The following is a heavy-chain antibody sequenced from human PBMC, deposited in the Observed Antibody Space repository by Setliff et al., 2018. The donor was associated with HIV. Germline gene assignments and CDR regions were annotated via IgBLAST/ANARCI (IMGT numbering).Heavy chain of an antibody. CDR3: ARDLRYYDSSGYYYDDWSDP. CDR2: IIPRFGST. D-gene: IGHD3-22*01. J-gene: IGHJ5*02. Sequence: ASVKVSCKASGDTFNSFPISWVRQAPGQGLEWMGGIIPRFGSTNLAQKFQGRLTITTDESTSTAYMELTNLTSTDTAIYYCARDLRYYDSSGYYYDDWSDPWGQGTPVTVSS. V-gene: IGHV1-69*05. CDR1: GDTFNSFP.